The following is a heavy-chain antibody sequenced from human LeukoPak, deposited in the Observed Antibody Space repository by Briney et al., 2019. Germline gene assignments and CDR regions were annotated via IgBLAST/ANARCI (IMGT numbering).Heavy chain of an antibody. D-gene: IGHD6-19*01. CDR1: GFTFITYG. J-gene: IGHJ5*02. CDR2: ISGSGGST. CDR3: AKGPYSSGWYYNWFDP. Sequence: PGGTLRLSCAASGFTFITYGMSWVRQAPGKGLEWVSAISGSGGSTYYADSVKGRFTISRDNSKNTLYLQMNSLRAEDTAVYYCAKGPYSSGWYYNWFDPWGQGTLVTVSS. V-gene: IGHV3-23*01.